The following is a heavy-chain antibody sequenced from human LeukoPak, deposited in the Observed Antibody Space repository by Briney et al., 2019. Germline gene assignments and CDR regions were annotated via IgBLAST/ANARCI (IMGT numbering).Heavy chain of an antibody. V-gene: IGHV3-21*01. J-gene: IGHJ4*02. D-gene: IGHD1-26*01. CDR3: TRDLRFSGSSDY. Sequence: KSGGSLRLSCAASGFTFSSYTMNWVRQAPGKGLEWVSSITDSSSYIYYADSLKGRFTISRDNAKKSLYLQMNSLRAEDTAVYYCTRDLRFSGSSDYWGQGTLVTVSS. CDR2: ITDSSSYI. CDR1: GFTFSSYT.